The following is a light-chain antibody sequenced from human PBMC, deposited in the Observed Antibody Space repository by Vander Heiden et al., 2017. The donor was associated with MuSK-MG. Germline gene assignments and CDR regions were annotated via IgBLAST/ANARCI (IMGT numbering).Light chain of an antibody. CDR1: PNIDTS. Sequence: DIQMTQPPPTLPASVGDRVTLPCRASPNIDTSLAWYQQKPGKAPSLLIYDASILGSGIPSRFSGSGSGTDFTLTISSLQPDDFATYYCQQYDDYSRTFGQGTKVEIK. V-gene: IGKV1-5*01. CDR2: DAS. CDR3: QQYDDYSRT. J-gene: IGKJ1*01.